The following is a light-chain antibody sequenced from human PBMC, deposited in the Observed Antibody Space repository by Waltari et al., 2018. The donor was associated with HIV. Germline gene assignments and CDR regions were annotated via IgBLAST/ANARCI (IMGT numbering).Light chain of an antibody. J-gene: IGKJ1*01. CDR2: NVS. CDR3: MQGTYWPRT. Sequence: VVMTQSPLSLPVPLGQRAHISCSSSQSLLYSDRNTYLSWFQQRPGQPPRRLIYNVSIRDSGVPDRFSGSGSGTDFTLRISRVEAEDVGTYYCMQGTYWPRTFGQGTKVEIK. CDR1: QSLLYSDRNTY. V-gene: IGKV2-30*01.